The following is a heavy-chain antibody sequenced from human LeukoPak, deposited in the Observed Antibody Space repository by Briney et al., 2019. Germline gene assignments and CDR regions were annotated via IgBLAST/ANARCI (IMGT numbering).Heavy chain of an antibody. CDR2: ISAYNGNT. V-gene: IGHV1-18*01. Sequence: ASVKVSCKASGYTFTSYGISWVRQAPGQGLEWMGWISAYNGNTSYAQKLQGRVTMTTDTSTSTAYMELRSLRSDDTAVYYCARDSDYSTGGGMDVWGQGTTVTVSS. J-gene: IGHJ6*02. CDR1: GYTFTSYG. D-gene: IGHD4-11*01. CDR3: ARDSDYSTGGGMDV.